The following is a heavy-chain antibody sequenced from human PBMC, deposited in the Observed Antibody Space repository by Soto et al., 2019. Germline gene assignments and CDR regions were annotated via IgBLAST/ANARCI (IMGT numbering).Heavy chain of an antibody. D-gene: IGHD5-12*01. CDR3: ARDLSSWNYYYCGMDV. J-gene: IGHJ6*02. CDR1: GFTFSSYA. V-gene: IGHV3-30-3*01. CDR2: ISYDGSNK. Sequence: QVQLVESGGGVVQPGRSLRLSCAASGFTFSSYAMHWVRQAPGTGLEGVAVISYDGSNKYYADSVKVRFTISRDNSKNTLYLQMTGLRAEDTAVYYCARDLSSWNYYYCGMDVWGQGTTVTVSS.